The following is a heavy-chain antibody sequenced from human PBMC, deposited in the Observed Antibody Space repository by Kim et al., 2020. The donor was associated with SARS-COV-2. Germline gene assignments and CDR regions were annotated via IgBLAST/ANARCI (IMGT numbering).Heavy chain of an antibody. CDR3: AKDFIAARPGARTFDY. CDR1: GFTFSSYA. Sequence: GGSLRLSCAASGFTFSSYAMSWVRQAPGKGLEWVSAISGSGGSTYYADSVKGRFTISRDNSKNTLYLQMNSLRAEDTAVYYCAKDFIAARPGARTFDYWGQGTLVTVSS. D-gene: IGHD6-6*01. V-gene: IGHV3-23*01. CDR2: ISGSGGST. J-gene: IGHJ4*02.